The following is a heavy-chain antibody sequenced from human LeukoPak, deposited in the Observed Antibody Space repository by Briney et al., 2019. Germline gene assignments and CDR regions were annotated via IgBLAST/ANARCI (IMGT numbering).Heavy chain of an antibody. D-gene: IGHD4-17*01. J-gene: IGHJ4*02. V-gene: IGHV5-51*01. CDR2: IYSGDSDT. Sequence: GQSLKISCKGSGYSFSNYWIGWGRQMPGQGLEWMGIIYSGDSDTRYSPSFQGQVTISVDESINTAYLQWSSLEASDTAMYYCARQYGRPFDYWGQGTLVTVSS. CDR3: ARQYGRPFDY. CDR1: GYSFSNYW.